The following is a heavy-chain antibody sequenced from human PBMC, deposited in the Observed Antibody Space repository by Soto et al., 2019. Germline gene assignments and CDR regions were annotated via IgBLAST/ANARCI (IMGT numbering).Heavy chain of an antibody. D-gene: IGHD2-15*01. Sequence: QVQLQEAGPGLVKPSQTLSLTCTVSGASIRGVDYFWTWIRQRPGKGLEWLGNIYASGSAYTNPSLKSRVGLSVDTSQNQFDLSLTSVTAADSAVYYCAREGKDISTHGGWNAFDLWGQGTEVSVFS. CDR2: IYASGSA. J-gene: IGHJ3*01. V-gene: IGHV4-31*03. CDR3: AREGKDISTHGGWNAFDL. CDR1: GASIRGVDYF.